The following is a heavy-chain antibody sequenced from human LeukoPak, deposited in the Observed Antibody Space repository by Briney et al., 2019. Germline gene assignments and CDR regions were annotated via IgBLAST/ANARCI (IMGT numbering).Heavy chain of an antibody. CDR1: GFTVSSNY. CDR3: YINYDILTGYPDY. D-gene: IGHD3-9*01. CDR2: IYSGGST. J-gene: IGHJ4*02. Sequence: GGSLRLSCAASGFTVSSNYMSWVRQAPGKGLEWVSVIYSGGSTYCADSVKGRFTISRDNSKNTLYLQMNSLRAEDTAVYYCYINYDILTGYPDYWGQGTLVTVSS. V-gene: IGHV3-53*01.